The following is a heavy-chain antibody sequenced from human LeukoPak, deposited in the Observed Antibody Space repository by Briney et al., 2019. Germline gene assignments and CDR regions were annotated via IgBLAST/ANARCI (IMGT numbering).Heavy chain of an antibody. V-gene: IGHV3-33*01. J-gene: IGHJ6*02. CDR1: GFTFSSNG. CDR3: ARLTGWILDV. Sequence: PGTSLRLSCAASGFTFSSNGMHWVRQGPGKGLEWVAVVWFDGSLKYYADSVKGRFTISRDNSKNTLYLQMNSLRAEDTAVYYCARLTGWILDVWGQGTTVTVSS. CDR2: VWFDGSLK. D-gene: IGHD7-27*01.